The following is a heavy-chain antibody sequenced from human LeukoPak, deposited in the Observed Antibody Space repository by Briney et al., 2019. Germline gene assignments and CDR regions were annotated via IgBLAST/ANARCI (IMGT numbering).Heavy chain of an antibody. V-gene: IGHV1-18*01. D-gene: IGHD3-10*01. CDR1: GYTFTSYG. CDR2: IGAYNGNT. CDR3: ARVSGSGSYYPYYYYYYGMDV. J-gene: IGHJ6*02. Sequence: GASVKVSCKASGYTFTSYGISWVRQAPGQGLAGMGWIGAYNGNTNYAQKLQGRVTMTTDTSTSTAYMELRSLRSDDTAVYYCARVSGSGSYYPYYYYYYGMDVWGQGTTVTVSS.